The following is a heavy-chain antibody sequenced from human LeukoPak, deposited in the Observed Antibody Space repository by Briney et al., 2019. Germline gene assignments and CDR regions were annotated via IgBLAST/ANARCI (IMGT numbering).Heavy chain of an antibody. CDR3: ARSIMVRGVLPH. Sequence: ASVKVSCKASGYTFTSYYMHWVRQAPGQGLEWMGIINPSGGSTSYAQKFQGRVTMTRDTSISTAYMELSRLRSDDTAVYYCARSIMVRGVLPHWGQGTLVTVSS. D-gene: IGHD3-10*01. J-gene: IGHJ4*02. V-gene: IGHV1-46*01. CDR2: INPSGGST. CDR1: GYTFTSYY.